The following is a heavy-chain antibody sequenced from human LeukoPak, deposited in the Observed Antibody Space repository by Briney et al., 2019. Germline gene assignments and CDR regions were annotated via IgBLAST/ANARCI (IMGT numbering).Heavy chain of an antibody. V-gene: IGHV1-8*01. Sequence: GASVKVSCTASGYTFTSYDINWVRQATGQGLEWMGWMNPNSGNTGYAQKFRGRVTMTRNTSISTAYMELSSLRSEDTAEYYCARAFDFWNGHMDYWGQGTLVTLSS. D-gene: IGHD3-3*01. CDR1: GYTFTSYD. CDR2: MNPNSGNT. CDR3: ARAFDFWNGHMDY. J-gene: IGHJ4*02.